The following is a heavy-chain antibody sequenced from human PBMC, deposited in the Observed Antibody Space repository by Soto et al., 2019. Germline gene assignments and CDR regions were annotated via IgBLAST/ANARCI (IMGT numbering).Heavy chain of an antibody. V-gene: IGHV3-23*01. CDR1: EFSFDDYA. CDR2: ITYTGDSK. Sequence: GGSLRLSCAASEFSFDDYAMSWVRQAPGKGLEWVSSITYTGDSKYYADTEKGRFTISRDNSRDTLFLQMNSLRAEDTAIYYCAKGRSYYYYYGVDVWGQGTTVTVSS. J-gene: IGHJ6*02. CDR3: AKGRSYYYYYGVDV.